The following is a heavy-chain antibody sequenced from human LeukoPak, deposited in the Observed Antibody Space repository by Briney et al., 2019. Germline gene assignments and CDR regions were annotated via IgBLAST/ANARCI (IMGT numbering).Heavy chain of an antibody. CDR3: AKDGYYDILTGYYTPYFDY. V-gene: IGHV3-23*01. J-gene: IGHJ4*02. Sequence: GGSLRLSCAASGFTFSSYAMSWVRPASGKGLEGVSAISGNWGSTYYADSVKGRFTISRDNSKNTLYLQMNSLGAEDTAVYYCAKDGYYDILTGYYTPYFDYWGQGTLVTVSS. CDR2: ISGNWGST. CDR1: GFTFSSYA. D-gene: IGHD3-9*01.